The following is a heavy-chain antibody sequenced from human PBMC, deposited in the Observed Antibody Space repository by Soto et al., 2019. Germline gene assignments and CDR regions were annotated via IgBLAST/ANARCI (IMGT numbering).Heavy chain of an antibody. D-gene: IGHD4-17*01. V-gene: IGHV3-23*01. CDR1: GFTFSSYA. CDR3: AKAGTVTTYFDY. Sequence: EVQLLESGGGLVQPGGSLRLSCAASGFTFSSYAMSWVRQAPGKGLEWVSAISGSGGSTYYADSVKGRFTISRDNSKNTLYLQMTSLRAEDTAVYYCAKAGTVTTYFDYWGQGTLVTVSS. J-gene: IGHJ4*02. CDR2: ISGSGGST.